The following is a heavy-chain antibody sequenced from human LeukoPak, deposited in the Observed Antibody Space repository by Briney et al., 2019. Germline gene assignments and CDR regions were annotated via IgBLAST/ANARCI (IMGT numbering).Heavy chain of an antibody. CDR3: ARESPTSGIDS. CDR1: GFSVDSNY. J-gene: IGHJ5*01. D-gene: IGHD2-15*01. V-gene: IGHV3-53*01. CDR2: IYSNGKE. Sequence: GGSLRLSCSASGFSVDSNYMSWVRQAPGKGLEWVSVIYSNGKEYYAESAKGRFTISRDIFKNSLDLQMNRLRGEDTAVYYCARESPTSGIDSWGQGTLVIVPS.